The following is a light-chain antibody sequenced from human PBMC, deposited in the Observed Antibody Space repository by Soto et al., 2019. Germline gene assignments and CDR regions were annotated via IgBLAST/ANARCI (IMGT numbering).Light chain of an antibody. V-gene: IGLV2-23*01. CDR1: SSDVGRYNL. J-gene: IGLJ2*01. CDR2: EGS. CDR3: SSYAGTTTFVV. Sequence: QPASVSGSPGQSITISCTGSSSDVGRYNLVSWYQHHPGKAPKLMIYEGSKRPSGVSNRFSGSKSGSTASLTISGLQAEDEADYYCSSYAGTTTFVVFGGGTKLTVL.